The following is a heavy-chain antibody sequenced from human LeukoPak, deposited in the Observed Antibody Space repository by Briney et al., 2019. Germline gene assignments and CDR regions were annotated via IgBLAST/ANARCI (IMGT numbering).Heavy chain of an antibody. D-gene: IGHD2-2*01. CDR1: GFTFTSSA. CDR2: IVVGSSNT. CDR3: AREVEGCSSTSCWIFFDY. J-gene: IGHJ4*02. V-gene: IGHV1-58*01. Sequence: SVKVSCKASGFTFTSSAVQWVRQTRGQRLEWIGWIVVGSSNTDYAQKFQERVTITRDMSTGTAYMELSSLRSEDTAVYYCAREVEGCSSTSCWIFFDYWGQGTLVTVSS.